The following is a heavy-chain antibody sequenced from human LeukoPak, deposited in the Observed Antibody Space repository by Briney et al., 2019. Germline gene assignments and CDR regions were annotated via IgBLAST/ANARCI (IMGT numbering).Heavy chain of an antibody. D-gene: IGHD3-9*01. CDR2: INYSGST. V-gene: IGHV4-59*01. Sequence: SETLSLTCTVSGDSMNNYYWSWIRQPPGKGLEWIGNINYSGSTNYNPSLKSRVTISVDTSKNQFSLKLSSVTAADTAVYYCARVQESQIDYYFDYWGQGTLVTVSS. J-gene: IGHJ4*02. CDR1: GDSMNNYY. CDR3: ARVQESQIDYYFDY.